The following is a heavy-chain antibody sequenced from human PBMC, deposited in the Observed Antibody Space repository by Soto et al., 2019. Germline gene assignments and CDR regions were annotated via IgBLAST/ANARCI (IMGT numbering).Heavy chain of an antibody. CDR3: ARDIAVAGTNGNFDY. J-gene: IGHJ4*02. V-gene: IGHV1-18*01. D-gene: IGHD6-19*01. CDR1: GYTFTSYG. Sequence: ASVKVSCKASGYTFTSYGISWVRQAPGQGLEWMGWISAYNGNTNYAQKLQGRVTMTTDTSTSTAYMELRSLRSDDTAVYYCARDIAVAGTNGNFDYWGQGTLVTVSS. CDR2: ISAYNGNT.